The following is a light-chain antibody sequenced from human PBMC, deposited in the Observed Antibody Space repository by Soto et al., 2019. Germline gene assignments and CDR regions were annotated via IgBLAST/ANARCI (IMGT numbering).Light chain of an antibody. CDR3: QQYNNWPIN. CDR1: QSVSSN. CDR2: GAS. V-gene: IGKV3-15*01. J-gene: IGKJ4*01. Sequence: EIVMTQSPATLSVSPGERATLSCRASQSVSSNLAWYQQKPGQAPRLLIYGASTRATGIPARFSGSGSGTEFTITISRMQSEDVEVYYCQQYNNWPINXGGGTKVDIK.